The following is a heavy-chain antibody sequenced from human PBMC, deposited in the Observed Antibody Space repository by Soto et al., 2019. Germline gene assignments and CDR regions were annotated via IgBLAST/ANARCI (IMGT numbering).Heavy chain of an antibody. J-gene: IGHJ4*02. CDR2: VSFDGRNE. Sequence: PGGSLRLSCVASGFTLSENDMHWHWVRQAPGKGLEWVGVVSFDGRNENYAASVRGRFTISRDNSKNTLYLQMSSLRPEDTAVYYCAKNGGPVRGHMPRYYFDYWGQGTQVTVSS. CDR1: GFTLSEND. V-gene: IGHV3-30*18. D-gene: IGHD3-10*01. CDR3: AKNGGPVRGHMPRYYFDY.